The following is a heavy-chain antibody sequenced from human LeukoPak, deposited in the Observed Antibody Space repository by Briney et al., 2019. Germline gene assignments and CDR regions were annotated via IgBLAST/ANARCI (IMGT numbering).Heavy chain of an antibody. CDR1: GGSFSGYY. D-gene: IGHD1-7*01. V-gene: IGHV4-34*01. CDR2: INHSGST. Sequence: SETLSLTCAVYGGSFSGYYWSWIRQPPGKGLEWIGEINHSGSTYYNPSLKSRVTISVDTSKNQFSLKLSSVTAADTAVYYCARLTGTYYYYYMDVWGKGTTVTVSS. J-gene: IGHJ6*03. CDR3: ARLTGTYYYYYMDV.